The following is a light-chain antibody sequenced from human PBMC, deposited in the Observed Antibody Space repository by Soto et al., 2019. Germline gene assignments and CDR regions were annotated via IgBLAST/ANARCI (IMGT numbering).Light chain of an antibody. Sequence: EIVLTQSPATLSLSPGERATLSCRASQSVSNYLIWYQQKPGQAPRLLIYDAFNRATGIPARFSGSGSGTDFTLTISSLDPEDFAVYYCQQRANWSITFGGGTKVEIK. CDR1: QSVSNY. CDR3: QQRANWSIT. CDR2: DAF. V-gene: IGKV3-11*01. J-gene: IGKJ4*01.